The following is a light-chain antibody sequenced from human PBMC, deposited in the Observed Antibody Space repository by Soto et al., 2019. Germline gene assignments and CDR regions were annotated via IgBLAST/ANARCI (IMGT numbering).Light chain of an antibody. J-gene: IGLJ2*01. CDR1: MRDVGAYNL. CDR2: EVR. Sequence: QSVLTQPASVSRSPGQSITISCAGTMRDVGAYNLVSWYQQHPGRAPQLIIYEVRNRPSGISFRFSGSKSGNTASLTISGRQAEEEADYYCSSYTSKSSLIFGGGTKVTVL. CDR3: SSYTSKSSLI. V-gene: IGLV2-14*01.